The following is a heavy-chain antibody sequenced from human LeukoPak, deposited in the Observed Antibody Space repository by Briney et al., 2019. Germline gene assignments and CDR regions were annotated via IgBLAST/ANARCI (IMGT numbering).Heavy chain of an antibody. Sequence: PGGSLRLSCAASGFTFSSYGMHWVRQAPGRGLEWVSFIRYDGSDKYYADSVKGRFTISRDNSKTTLYPQMNSLRVEDTAVYYCAKDQGGSFDYWGQGTLVTVSS. V-gene: IGHV3-30*02. CDR3: AKDQGGSFDY. CDR2: IRYDGSDK. CDR1: GFTFSSYG. D-gene: IGHD2-15*01. J-gene: IGHJ4*02.